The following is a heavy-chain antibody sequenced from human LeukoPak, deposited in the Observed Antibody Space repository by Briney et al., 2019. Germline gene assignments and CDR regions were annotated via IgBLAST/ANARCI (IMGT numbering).Heavy chain of an antibody. J-gene: IGHJ4*02. CDR2: IYYSGST. V-gene: IGHV4-59*01. Sequence: SETLSLTCTVSGGSISSYYWSWIRQPPVKGLEWIGYIYYSGSTNYNPSLKSRVTISVDTSKNQFSLKLNSVTAADTAVYYCARGVYIAAAQYGYWGQGTLVTVSS. CDR3: ARGVYIAAAQYGY. CDR1: GGSISSYY. D-gene: IGHD6-13*01.